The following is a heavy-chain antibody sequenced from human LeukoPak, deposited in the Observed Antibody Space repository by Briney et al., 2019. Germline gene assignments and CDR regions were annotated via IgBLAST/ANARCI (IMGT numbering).Heavy chain of an antibody. J-gene: IGHJ4*02. Sequence: PSQTLSLTCTVSGGSISSGGYYWSWIRQHPGKGLEWIGYIYYSGSTYYNPSLKSRVTILVDTSKNQFSLKLSSVTAADTAVYYCAREGPAGNPFDYWGQGTLVTVSS. V-gene: IGHV4-31*03. D-gene: IGHD3-10*01. CDR3: AREGPAGNPFDY. CDR2: IYYSGST. CDR1: GGSISSGGYY.